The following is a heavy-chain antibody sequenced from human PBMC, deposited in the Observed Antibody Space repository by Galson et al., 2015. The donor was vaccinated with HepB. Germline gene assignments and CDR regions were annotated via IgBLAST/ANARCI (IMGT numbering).Heavy chain of an antibody. D-gene: IGHD6-13*01. Sequence: QSGAEVKKPGESLQISCKGSGYSFTSYWIGWVRQMPGKGLEWMGIIYPGDSDTRYSPSFQGQVTISADKSISTAFLQWNSLKASDTALYYCARRAYSSSWFTKPFDYWGQGTLVTVSS. J-gene: IGHJ4*02. V-gene: IGHV5-51*01. CDR2: IYPGDSDT. CDR1: GYSFTSYW. CDR3: ARRAYSSSWFTKPFDY.